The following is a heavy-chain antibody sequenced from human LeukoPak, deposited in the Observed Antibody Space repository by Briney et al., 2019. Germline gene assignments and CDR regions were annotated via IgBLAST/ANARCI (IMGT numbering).Heavy chain of an antibody. J-gene: IGHJ3*02. V-gene: IGHV4-34*01. D-gene: IGHD2/OR15-2a*01. CDR3: ARGQIGGDHAFDI. Sequence: SETLSLTCAAYGGSFSGYYWSWIRQPPGKGLEWIGEINHSGSTNYNPSLKSRVTISVDTSKNQFSLKLSSVTAADTAVYYCARGQIGGDHAFDIWGQGTMVTVSS. CDR1: GGSFSGYY. CDR2: INHSGST.